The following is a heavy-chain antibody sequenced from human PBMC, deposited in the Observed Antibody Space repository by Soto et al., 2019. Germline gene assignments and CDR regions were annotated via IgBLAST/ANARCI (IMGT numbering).Heavy chain of an antibody. D-gene: IGHD1-7*01. V-gene: IGHV1-69*01. CDR2: IIPIFGTA. J-gene: IGHJ4*02. Sequence: QVQLVQSGAEVKKPGSSVKVSCKASGGTFSSYAISWVRQAPGQGREWMGGIIPIFGTANYAQKFQGRVTITADESTSTAYMELSSLRSEDTAVYYCASERGYNWNYRQSPFDYWGQGTLVTVSS. CDR1: GGTFSSYA. CDR3: ASERGYNWNYRQSPFDY.